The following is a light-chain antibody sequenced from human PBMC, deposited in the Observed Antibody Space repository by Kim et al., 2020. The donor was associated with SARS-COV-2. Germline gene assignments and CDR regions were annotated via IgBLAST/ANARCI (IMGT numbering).Light chain of an antibody. Sequence: QSALTQPAPLSGTPGQSITISCSGSSSDVGGYDYVSWYQQFPGEAPKVIIYDVIKRPSGVPDRFLGSKSGNTAFLTISGLHVEDEAVYHCSSYTARNTWIFGGGTQLTVL. CDR2: DVI. CDR1: SSDVGGYDY. CDR3: SSYTARNTWI. J-gene: IGLJ7*01. V-gene: IGLV2-14*03.